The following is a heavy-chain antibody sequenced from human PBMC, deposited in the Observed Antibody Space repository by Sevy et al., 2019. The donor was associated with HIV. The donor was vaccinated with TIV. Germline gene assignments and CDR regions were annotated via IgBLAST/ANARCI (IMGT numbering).Heavy chain of an antibody. CDR2: IYYNGRT. CDR1: GDSISGYY. CDR3: ARAAADYYYAMDV. J-gene: IGHJ6*02. Sequence: SETLSLTCTVSGDSISGYYWSWIRQSPGKGLQWIGYIYYNGRTNYDPSLKSRVTISVDTSKNQFSLKLSSVTAADTAIYYCARAAADYYYAMDVWGQGTTVTVSS. V-gene: IGHV4-59*01.